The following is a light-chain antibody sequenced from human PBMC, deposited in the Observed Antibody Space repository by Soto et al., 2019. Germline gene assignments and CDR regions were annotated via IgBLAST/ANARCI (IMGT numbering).Light chain of an antibody. CDR3: QQYNNWPSWT. V-gene: IGKV3-11*01. CDR1: QSVSSY. Sequence: EIVLTQSPATLSLSPGERATLSCRASQSVSSYLAWYQQKPGQAPRLLMYEASNRATGIPARFSGGGSGTDFTLTISSLEPEDFAVYYCQQYNNWPSWTFGQGTKVDIK. CDR2: EAS. J-gene: IGKJ1*01.